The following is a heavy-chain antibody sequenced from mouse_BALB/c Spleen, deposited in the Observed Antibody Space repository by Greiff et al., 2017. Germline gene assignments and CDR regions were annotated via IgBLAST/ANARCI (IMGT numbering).Heavy chain of an antibody. Sequence: QVQLKESGAELVRPGTSVKVSCKASGYAFTNYFIEWVKQRPGQGLEWIGVINPGSGGTNYNEKFKGKATLTADKSSSTAYMQLSSLTSDDSAVYFCARSTTVTRCDYWGQGTTLTVSS. J-gene: IGHJ2*01. CDR1: GYAFTNYF. V-gene: IGHV1-54*01. D-gene: IGHD1-1*01. CDR2: INPGSGGT. CDR3: ARSTTVTRCDY.